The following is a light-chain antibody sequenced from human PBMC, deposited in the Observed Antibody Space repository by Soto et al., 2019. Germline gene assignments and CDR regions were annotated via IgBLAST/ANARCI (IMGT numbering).Light chain of an antibody. CDR1: QTISSW. J-gene: IGKJ5*01. Sequence: DIQMTPSPSTLSASVGDRVTINCRASQTISSWLAWYQQKPGKAPKLLIYDASSLESGVPSRFSGRGSGTQFTLTISSLQPDDFATYYCQQLFDSPITFGQGTRLEIK. V-gene: IGKV1-5*01. CDR3: QQLFDSPIT. CDR2: DAS.